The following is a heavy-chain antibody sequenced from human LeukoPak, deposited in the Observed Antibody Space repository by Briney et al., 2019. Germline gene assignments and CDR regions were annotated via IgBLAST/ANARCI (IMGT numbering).Heavy chain of an antibody. CDR3: ARGARLYYDILTGYYLLDY. CDR2: ITSSSSYI. CDR1: GFTFSTYN. Sequence: TGGSLRLSCAASGFTFSTYNMNWVRQAPGKGLEWVSSITSSSSYIYYADSVKGRFTISRDNAKNSLYLQMNSLRAEDTAVYYCARGARLYYDILTGYYLLDYWGQGTLVTVSS. D-gene: IGHD3-9*01. V-gene: IGHV3-21*01. J-gene: IGHJ4*02.